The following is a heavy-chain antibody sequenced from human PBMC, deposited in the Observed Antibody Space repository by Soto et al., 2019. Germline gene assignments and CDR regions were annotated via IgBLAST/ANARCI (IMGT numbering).Heavy chain of an antibody. Sequence: GGSLRLSCGAPGVTFKDYGMHWVRQAPGKGLEWVAVISYDGKQTYYADSVKGRFTISKDKSKRTLFLQMNSLRGDDTAVYYWARDGWGSNWYCDLWGRGTLVTVSS. CDR2: ISYDGKQT. V-gene: IGHV3-30*03. J-gene: IGHJ2*01. CDR1: GVTFKDYG. CDR3: ARDGWGSNWYCDL. D-gene: IGHD3-16*01.